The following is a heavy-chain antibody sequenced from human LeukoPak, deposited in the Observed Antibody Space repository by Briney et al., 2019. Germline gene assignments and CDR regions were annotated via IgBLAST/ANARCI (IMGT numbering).Heavy chain of an antibody. CDR3: ARGGIYGDHDY. Sequence: GGSLRLSCAASGFTFSSYSMNWVRQAPGKGLEWVSYISSSSITIYYADSVKGRFTISRDNAKNSLYLQMNSLRAEDTAVYYCARGGIYGDHDYWGQGTLVTVSS. V-gene: IGHV3-48*01. D-gene: IGHD4-17*01. J-gene: IGHJ4*02. CDR1: GFTFSSYS. CDR2: ISSSSITI.